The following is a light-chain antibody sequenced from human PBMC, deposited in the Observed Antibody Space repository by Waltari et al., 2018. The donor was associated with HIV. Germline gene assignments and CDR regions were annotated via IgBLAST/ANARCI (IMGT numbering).Light chain of an antibody. CDR1: TFNIGNSY. J-gene: IGLJ2*01. V-gene: IGLV1-51*01. CDR3: ATWDSRLSEVV. CDR2: DNN. Sequence: QSVLTQPPSVSAAPGQKVTISCSGSTFNIGNSYVSWYQQFPGTAPKVLIYDNNKRPSVIPDRFSGSKSGTSATLGITGLQIGDEAYYYCATWDSRLSEVVFGGGTNLTVV.